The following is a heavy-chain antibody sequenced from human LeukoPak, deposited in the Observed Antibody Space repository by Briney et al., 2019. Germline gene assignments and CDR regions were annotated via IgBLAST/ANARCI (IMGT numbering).Heavy chain of an antibody. CDR2: INTDGRST. CDR3: ARGGGIAARQPPAN. D-gene: IGHD6-6*01. J-gene: IGHJ4*02. CDR1: GFTFSSYW. V-gene: IGHV3-74*01. Sequence: GGSLRLSCAASGFTFSSYWMHWVRQAPGKGLAWVSRINTDGRSTNYADSVEGRFTISRDNSINTVYLQMNTLSKEDTAVYYCARGGGIAARQPPANWGQGTLVTVSS.